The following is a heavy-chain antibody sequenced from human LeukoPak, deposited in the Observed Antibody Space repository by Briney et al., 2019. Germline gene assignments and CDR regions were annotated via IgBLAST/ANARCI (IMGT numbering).Heavy chain of an antibody. J-gene: IGHJ4*02. CDR2: INHSGST. CDR3: ARAYDYIWGSYRSRTGYYFDY. V-gene: IGHV4-34*01. D-gene: IGHD3-16*02. CDR1: GGSFSGYY. Sequence: SETLSLTCAVYGGSFSGYYWSWIRQPPGKGLEWIGEINHSGSTNYNPSLKGRVTISVDTSKNQFSLKLSSVTAADTAVYYCARAYDYIWGSYRSRTGYYFDYWGQGTLVTVSS.